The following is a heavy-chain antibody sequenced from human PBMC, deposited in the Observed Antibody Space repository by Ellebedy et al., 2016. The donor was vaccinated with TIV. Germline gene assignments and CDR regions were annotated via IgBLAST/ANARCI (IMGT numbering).Heavy chain of an antibody. J-gene: IGHJ4*02. D-gene: IGHD5-24*01. Sequence: SETLSLTXTVSGGSISSYYWSWIRQPPGKGLEWIGYIYYSGSTNYNPSLKSRVTISVDTSKNQFSLKLSSVTAADTAVYYCARDGAEMATITYFDSWGQGTLVTVSS. CDR3: ARDGAEMATITYFDS. CDR1: GGSISSYY. CDR2: IYYSGST. V-gene: IGHV4-59*01.